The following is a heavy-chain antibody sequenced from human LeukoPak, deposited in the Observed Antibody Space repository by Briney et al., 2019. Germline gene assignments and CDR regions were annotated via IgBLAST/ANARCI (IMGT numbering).Heavy chain of an antibody. D-gene: IGHD6-6*01. CDR1: GFTFSSYA. J-gene: IGHJ4*02. Sequence: GGSLRLSCAASGFTFSSYAMNWVRQAPGKGLEWVSGISGSGDSTYSADSVKGRFTISRDNSKNTLYLQMNSLRAEDTATYYCAKVTWESRPPDCNSWGPGTLVTVSS. CDR2: ISGSGDST. CDR3: AKVTWESRPPDCNS. V-gene: IGHV3-23*01.